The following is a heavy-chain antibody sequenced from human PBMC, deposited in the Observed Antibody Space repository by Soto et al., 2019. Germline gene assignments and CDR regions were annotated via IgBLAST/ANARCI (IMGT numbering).Heavy chain of an antibody. Sequence: GSGPTLVNPTQTLTLTCTFSGFSLSTSGMCVSWIRQPPGKALEWLARIDWDDDKYYSTSLKTRLTISKDTSKNQVVLTTTNMDPVDTATYYCARIDSSSSGFDYWGQGTLVTVSS. CDR2: IDWDDDK. CDR1: GFSLSTSGMC. D-gene: IGHD6-6*01. V-gene: IGHV2-70*11. J-gene: IGHJ4*02. CDR3: ARIDSSSSGFDY.